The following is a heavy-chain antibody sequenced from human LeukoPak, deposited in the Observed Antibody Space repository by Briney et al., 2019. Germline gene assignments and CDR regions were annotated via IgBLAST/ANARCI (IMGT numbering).Heavy chain of an antibody. D-gene: IGHD3-22*01. CDR3: AKGSYYDSSGSFYFDY. CDR1: GFTFSTYA. V-gene: IGHV3-23*01. Sequence: GGSLRLSCAASGFTFSTYAMNWVRQAPGKGLEWVSGISGSGDNTYYADSVKGRFTISRDNSKNTLYVQVNSLGTEDTAAYYCAKGSYYDSSGSFYFDYWGQGTLVTVSS. CDR2: ISGSGDNT. J-gene: IGHJ4*02.